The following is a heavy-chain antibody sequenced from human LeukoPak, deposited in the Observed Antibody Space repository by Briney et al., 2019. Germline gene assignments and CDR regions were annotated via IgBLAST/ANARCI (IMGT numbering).Heavy chain of an antibody. D-gene: IGHD2-15*01. Sequence: ASVKVSCKASNYTFTSFGISWVRQAPGQGLEWMGWIGAYNGDTNYAQKFQGRVTMTTDTSTSTAYMDLRSLRSDDTAVYYCTRDHCRGDNCPSFDYWGQGTLVTVSS. CDR2: IGAYNGDT. V-gene: IGHV1-18*04. CDR1: NYTFTSFG. CDR3: TRDHCRGDNCPSFDY. J-gene: IGHJ4*02.